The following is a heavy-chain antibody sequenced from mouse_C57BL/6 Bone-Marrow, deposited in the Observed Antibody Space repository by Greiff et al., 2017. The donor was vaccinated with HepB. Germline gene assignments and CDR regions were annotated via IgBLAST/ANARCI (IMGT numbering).Heavy chain of an antibody. CDR1: GYTFTDYY. J-gene: IGHJ3*01. V-gene: IGHV1-26*01. D-gene: IGHD1-1*01. CDR2: INPNNGGT. Sequence: VQLQQSGPELVKPGASVKISCKASGYTFTDYYMNWVKQSHGKSLEWIGDINPNNGGTSYNQKFKGKATLTVDKSSSTAYMELRSLTSEDSAVYYCARNYYGSSCWFAYWGQGTLVTVSA. CDR3: ARNYYGSSCWFAY.